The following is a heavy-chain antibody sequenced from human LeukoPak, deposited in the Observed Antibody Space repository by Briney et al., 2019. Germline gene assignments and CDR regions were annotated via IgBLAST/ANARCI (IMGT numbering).Heavy chain of an antibody. D-gene: IGHD3-22*01. CDR2: ISYDGSNK. Sequence: GGSLRLSCAASGFTFSSYAMHWVRQAPGKGLEWVAVISYDGSNKYYADSVKGRFTISRDTSKNTLYLQMSSLRAEDTAVYYCARELSPVVKYYFEYWGQGTLVTVSP. CDR3: ARELSPVVKYYFEY. V-gene: IGHV3-30-3*01. CDR1: GFTFSSYA. J-gene: IGHJ4*02.